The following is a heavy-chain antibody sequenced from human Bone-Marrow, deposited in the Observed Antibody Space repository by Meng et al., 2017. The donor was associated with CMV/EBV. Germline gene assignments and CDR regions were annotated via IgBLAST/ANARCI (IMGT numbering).Heavy chain of an antibody. V-gene: IGHV3-7*03. Sequence: GESLKISCAASGLTFSSYWMNWVRQAPGKGLEWVANIKQDGSEKYYVDSVKGRFTISRDNAKNSLYLQMNNLRAEDMALYYCAKDISSSYYYYGMDVWGQGTTVTVSS. J-gene: IGHJ6*02. CDR1: GLTFSSYW. CDR3: AKDISSSYYYYGMDV. CDR2: IKQDGSEK.